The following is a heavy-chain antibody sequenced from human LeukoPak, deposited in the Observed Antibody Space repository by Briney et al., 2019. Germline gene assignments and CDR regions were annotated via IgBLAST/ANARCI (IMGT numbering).Heavy chain of an antibody. D-gene: IGHD3-3*01. Sequence: SETLYLTCNMSGGSIGKYYWSWIRQSPGEGLEWIGNIYYSGSTNYNPSLESRVTISVDTSKNEFSLKMSSVTTADTAVYYCARSEWGGYYHEYWGQGALVTVSA. CDR3: ARSEWGGYYHEY. J-gene: IGHJ4*02. V-gene: IGHV4-59*01. CDR1: GGSIGKYY. CDR2: IYYSGST.